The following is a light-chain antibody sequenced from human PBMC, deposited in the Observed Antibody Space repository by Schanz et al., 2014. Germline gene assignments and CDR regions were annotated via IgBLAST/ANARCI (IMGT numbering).Light chain of an antibody. CDR2: GAS. Sequence: EIVLAQSPATLSLSPGEGVTLSCRASQSVSSSYLAWYQQKPGQAPRLLVYGASNRATGIPDRFSGSGSGTDFTLTISRLEPEDFAVYYCQQYGSSPLTFGGGTKVEIK. J-gene: IGKJ4*01. V-gene: IGKV3-20*01. CDR1: QSVSSSY. CDR3: QQYGSSPLT.